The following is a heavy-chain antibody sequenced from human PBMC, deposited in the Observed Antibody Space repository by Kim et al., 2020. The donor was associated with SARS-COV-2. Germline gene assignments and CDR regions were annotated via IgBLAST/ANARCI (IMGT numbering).Heavy chain of an antibody. J-gene: IGHJ4*02. CDR3: ARIKATTLYFDY. D-gene: IGHD5-12*01. Sequence: NYAQKFQGRVTITADESTSTAYMELSSLRSEDTAVYYCARIKATTLYFDYWGQGTLVTVSS. V-gene: IGHV1-69*01.